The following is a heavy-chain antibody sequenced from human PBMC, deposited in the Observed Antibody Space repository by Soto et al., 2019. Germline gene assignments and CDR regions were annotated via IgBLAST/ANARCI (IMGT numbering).Heavy chain of an antibody. CDR1: GFTFSTAW. V-gene: IGHV3-15*07. D-gene: IGHD6-19*01. Sequence: GGSLRLSCAASGFTFSTAWINWVRQAPGKGLEWVGRIKSKTDGGTSDFADSVKGRFTISRDNSKNTLSLQMNSLRAEDTAVYYCARGAVAGNFDYWGQGTLVTVSS. CDR2: IKSKTDGGTS. CDR3: ARGAVAGNFDY. J-gene: IGHJ4*02.